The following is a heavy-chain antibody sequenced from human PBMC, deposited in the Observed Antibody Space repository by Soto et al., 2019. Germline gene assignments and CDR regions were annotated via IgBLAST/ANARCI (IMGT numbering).Heavy chain of an antibody. Sequence: QITLKESGPPLVKPTQTLTLTCTFSGFSLSTSGVGVGWIRQPPGKALEWLALIYWDDDKRYSPSLKSRLTITKDTSKNQVVLTMTNMDPVDTATYYCAHRLPRGAPGAFDIWGQGTMVTVSS. CDR2: IYWDDDK. CDR3: AHRLPRGAPGAFDI. V-gene: IGHV2-5*02. CDR1: GFSLSTSGVG. J-gene: IGHJ3*02. D-gene: IGHD3-10*01.